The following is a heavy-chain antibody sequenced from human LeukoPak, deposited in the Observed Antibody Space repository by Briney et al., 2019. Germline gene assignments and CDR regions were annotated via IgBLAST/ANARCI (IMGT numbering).Heavy chain of an antibody. CDR3: ARDQNFHGSGGYYGMDW. Sequence: ASVKVSCKASGYTFTGHYIHWVRQAPGQGLEWVGWINPNNGGAHYAQKFQDRVTMTRDTSISTAYMEVSRLTSDDTAVYYCARDQNFHGSGGYYGMDWWGQGTLVTVSS. CDR2: INPNNGGA. V-gene: IGHV1-2*02. J-gene: IGHJ1*01. D-gene: IGHD3-22*01. CDR1: GYTFTGHY.